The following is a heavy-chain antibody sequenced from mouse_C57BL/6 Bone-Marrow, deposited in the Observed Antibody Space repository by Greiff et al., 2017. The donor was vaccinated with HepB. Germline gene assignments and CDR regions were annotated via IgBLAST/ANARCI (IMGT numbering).Heavy chain of an antibody. D-gene: IGHD2-4*01. J-gene: IGHJ3*01. V-gene: IGHV5-17*01. Sequence: EVKLMESGGGLVKPGGSLKLSCAASGFTFSDYGMHWVRQAPEKGLEWVAYISSGSSTIYYAATVKGRFTISRDNAKNTLFLQMTSLRSEDTAMYYCATTMIRRAWFAYWGQGTLVTVSA. CDR1: GFTFSDYG. CDR3: ATTMIRRAWFAY. CDR2: ISSGSSTI.